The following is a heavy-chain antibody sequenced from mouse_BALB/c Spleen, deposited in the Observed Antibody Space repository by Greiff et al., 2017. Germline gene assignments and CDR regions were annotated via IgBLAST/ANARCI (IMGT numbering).Heavy chain of an antibody. CDR3: ARRRYGRPYYFDY. CDR2: ISYSGST. CDR1: GYSITSDYA. V-gene: IGHV3-2*02. J-gene: IGHJ2*01. D-gene: IGHD2-14*01. Sequence: EVKLQESGPGLVKPSQSLSLTCTVTGYSITSDYAWNWIRQFPGNKLEWMGYISYSGSTSYNPSLKSRISITRDTSKNQFFLQLNSVTTEDTATYYCARRRYGRPYYFDYWGQGTTLTVSS.